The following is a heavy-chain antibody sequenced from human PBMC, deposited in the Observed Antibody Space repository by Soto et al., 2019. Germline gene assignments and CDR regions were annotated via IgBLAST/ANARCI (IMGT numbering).Heavy chain of an antibody. CDR3: ARGLYCTAGSCPGQYGMDV. Sequence: GSLRLSCAASGFTFSSYGMHWVRQAPGKGLEWVAVIWYDGSNKYYADSVKGRFTISRDNSKNTLYLEMNSLRAEDTAVYYCARGLYCTAGSCPGQYGMDVWGKGTTVTVSS. CDR1: GFTFSSYG. CDR2: IWYDGSNK. D-gene: IGHD2-15*01. J-gene: IGHJ6*04. V-gene: IGHV3-33*01.